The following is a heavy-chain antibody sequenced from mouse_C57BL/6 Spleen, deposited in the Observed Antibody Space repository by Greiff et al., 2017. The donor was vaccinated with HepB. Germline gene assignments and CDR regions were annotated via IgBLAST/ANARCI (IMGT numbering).Heavy chain of an antibody. Sequence: EVQRVESGGDLVKPVGSLKLSCAASGFTFSSYGMSWVRQTPDKRLEWVATISSGGSYTYYPDSVKGRFIISRDNAKNTLYLQMSSLKSEDTAMYYCARHRGTPWYFDVWGTGTTVTVSS. J-gene: IGHJ1*03. CDR1: GFTFSSYG. CDR2: ISSGGSYT. V-gene: IGHV5-6*01. D-gene: IGHD3-1*01. CDR3: ARHRGTPWYFDV.